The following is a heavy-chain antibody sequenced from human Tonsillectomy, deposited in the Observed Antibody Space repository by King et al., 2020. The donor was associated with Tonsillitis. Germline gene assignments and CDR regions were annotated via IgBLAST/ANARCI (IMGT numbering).Heavy chain of an antibody. CDR3: ARYRGSSGTIADFDY. J-gene: IGHJ4*02. Sequence: QLVQSGAEVKKPGESLRISCKGSGYSFTSYWISWVRQMPGKGLEWMGRIDPSDSYTNSSPSFQGHVTISADKSISTAYLHWRSLKASDTAIYYCARYRGSSGTIADFDYGGQGTLVTVSS. V-gene: IGHV5-10-1*03. CDR1: GYSFTSYW. CDR2: IDPSDSYT. D-gene: IGHD6-19*01.